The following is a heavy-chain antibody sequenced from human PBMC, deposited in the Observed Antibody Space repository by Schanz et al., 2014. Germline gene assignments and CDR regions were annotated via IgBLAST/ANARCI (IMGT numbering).Heavy chain of an antibody. Sequence: EVHLLDSGGGLVQPGGSLRLSCAASGFTFSAYAMTWVRQIPGKGLEWVSAISASGGTTYYADSVKGRFTISRDNSKNTLYLQMNSLRAEDTAVYYCTRDVRLDRRGNWFDPWGQGTLVTVSS. CDR2: ISASGGTT. CDR1: GFTFSAYA. D-gene: IGHD1-1*01. V-gene: IGHV3-23*01. CDR3: TRDVRLDRRGNWFDP. J-gene: IGHJ5*02.